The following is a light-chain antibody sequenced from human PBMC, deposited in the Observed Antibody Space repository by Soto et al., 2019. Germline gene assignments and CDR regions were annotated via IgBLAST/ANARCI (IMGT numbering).Light chain of an antibody. CDR2: GDN. CDR1: SSNIGSFYD. V-gene: IGLV1-40*01. CDR3: QSYDNSLSHVV. J-gene: IGLJ2*01. Sequence: QSVLTHPPSVSGAPGQRVTIPCTGSSSNIGSFYDVHWYQQLPGTVPKLLIYGDNNRPSGVPDRFSGSKSGTSASLAITGLQSEDEADYYCQSYDNSLSHVVFGGGTKLTVL.